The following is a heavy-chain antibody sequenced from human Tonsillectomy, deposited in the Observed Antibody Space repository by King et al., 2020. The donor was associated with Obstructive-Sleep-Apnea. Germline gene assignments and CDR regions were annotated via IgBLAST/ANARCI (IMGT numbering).Heavy chain of an antibody. V-gene: IGHV4-31*03. D-gene: IGHD3-9*01. CDR3: AGVRYYDSLTGYYYDASGWDY. CDR1: GGSISSGGYY. J-gene: IGHJ4*02. CDR2: IYYSGST. Sequence: QLQESGPGLVKPSQTLSLTCTVSGGSISSGGYYWSWIRHHPGKGLGWIGYIYYSGSTYYHPSRKSRVTISVDTPKNKFSLKVRPVNAADTAVYYCAGVRYYDSLTGYYYDASGWDYWGQGTLVTVSS.